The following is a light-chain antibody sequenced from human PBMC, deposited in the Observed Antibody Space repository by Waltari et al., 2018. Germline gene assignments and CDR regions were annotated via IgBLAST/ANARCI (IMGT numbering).Light chain of an antibody. Sequence: TCRAIQAITNSLAWYQQKPGKAPKLLLYRASTLESGVPSRFSGSGAGTEYTLTISSLQPEDFATYYCQQYRSSPLTFGGGTKVEIK. CDR3: QQYRSSPLT. CDR1: QAITNS. CDR2: RAS. J-gene: IGKJ4*02. V-gene: IGKV1-NL1*01.